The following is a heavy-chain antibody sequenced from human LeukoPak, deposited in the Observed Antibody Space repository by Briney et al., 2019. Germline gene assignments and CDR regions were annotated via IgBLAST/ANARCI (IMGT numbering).Heavy chain of an antibody. J-gene: IGHJ6*03. Sequence: TGGSLRLSCAASGFTFSSYSMNWVRQAPGKGLGWVSAISGSGGSTYYADSVKGRFTISRDNSKNTLYLQMNSLRAEDTAVYYCASAVGATDYYYYYMDVWGKGTTVTVSS. CDR2: ISGSGGST. CDR1: GFTFSSYS. D-gene: IGHD1-26*01. V-gene: IGHV3-23*01. CDR3: ASAVGATDYYYYYMDV.